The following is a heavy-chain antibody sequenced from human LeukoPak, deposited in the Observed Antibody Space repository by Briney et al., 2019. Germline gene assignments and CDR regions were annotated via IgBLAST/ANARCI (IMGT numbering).Heavy chain of an antibody. CDR3: ARDRVGSGWPRPFYFEF. CDR2: INPNTGAT. V-gene: IGHV1-2*02. D-gene: IGHD6-19*01. Sequence: ASVKVSCKPSGYTFTGYYLHWVRQAPGQALEWMGWINPNTGATVYAQNFQGRVTMSRDTSITTAYMDLTSLRSDDTAVYYCARDRVGSGWPRPFYFEFWGQGTLVTASS. J-gene: IGHJ4*02. CDR1: GYTFTGYY.